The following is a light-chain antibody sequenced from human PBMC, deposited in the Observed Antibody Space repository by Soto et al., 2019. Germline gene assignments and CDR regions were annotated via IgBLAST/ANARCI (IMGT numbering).Light chain of an antibody. CDR3: HQYGTPERT. J-gene: IGKJ1*01. CDR2: ATS. V-gene: IGKV3-20*01. CDR1: QTVNSNY. Sequence: EIVLTQSPGTLSLSPGERATLSCRASQTVNSNYLAWYQQKPGQAPRLLIYATSSRAPGSTDRFSGSGTGTDFTLTISRLEPEEFAVYYYHQYGTPERTFEQRTKVEIK.